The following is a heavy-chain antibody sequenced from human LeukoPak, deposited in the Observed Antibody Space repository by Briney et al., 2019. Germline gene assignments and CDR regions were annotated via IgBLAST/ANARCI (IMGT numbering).Heavy chain of an antibody. Sequence: PSETLSLTCTVSGYSISSGYYWGWIRPPPGKGLEWIGSIYHSGSTYYNPSLKSRVTISVDTSKNQFSLKLSSVTAADTAVYYCAAQLVGAVIRWGQGTLVTVSS. V-gene: IGHV4-38-2*02. CDR2: IYHSGST. J-gene: IGHJ4*02. CDR1: GYSISSGYY. D-gene: IGHD1-26*01. CDR3: AAQLVGAVIR.